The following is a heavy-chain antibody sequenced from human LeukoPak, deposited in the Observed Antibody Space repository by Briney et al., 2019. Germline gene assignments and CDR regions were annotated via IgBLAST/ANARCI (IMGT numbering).Heavy chain of an antibody. V-gene: IGHV3-48*03. Sequence: GGSLRLSCAASGVTFSSYEMNWVRQAPGKGLGWVSYISSSGSTIYYADSVKGRFTISRDNAKNSLYLQMNSLRAEDTAVYYCASSPVAVAPGYYGMDVWGQGTTVTVSS. J-gene: IGHJ6*02. CDR3: ASSPVAVAPGYYGMDV. D-gene: IGHD6-19*01. CDR2: ISSSGSTI. CDR1: GVTFSSYE.